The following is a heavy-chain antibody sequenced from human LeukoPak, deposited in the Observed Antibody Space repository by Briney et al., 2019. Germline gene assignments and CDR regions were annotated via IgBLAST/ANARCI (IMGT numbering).Heavy chain of an antibody. Sequence: GASVKVSFKSSGYTFTIYYMYWVRQAPGQGLEWMGIINPSGGSTSYAQKFQGRVTMTRDTSTSTVYMELSSLRSEDTAVYYCARDSGMVRGTVDYWGQGTLATVSS. CDR2: INPSGGST. D-gene: IGHD3-10*01. CDR3: ARDSGMVRGTVDY. CDR1: GYTFTIYY. J-gene: IGHJ4*02. V-gene: IGHV1-46*01.